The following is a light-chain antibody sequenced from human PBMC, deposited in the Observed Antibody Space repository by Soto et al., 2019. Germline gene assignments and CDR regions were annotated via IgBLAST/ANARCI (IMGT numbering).Light chain of an antibody. J-gene: IGKJ5*01. CDR1: QDIINY. V-gene: IGKV1-33*01. Sequence: DIQMTQSPSSLSSSVGYRVTITFQASQDIINYLNWYQQKLGKAPKLLIYDASNLETGVPSRFSGSGSGTDFTFTISSLQPEDIATYYCQQYSHLITFGQGTRLEI. CDR2: DAS. CDR3: QQYSHLIT.